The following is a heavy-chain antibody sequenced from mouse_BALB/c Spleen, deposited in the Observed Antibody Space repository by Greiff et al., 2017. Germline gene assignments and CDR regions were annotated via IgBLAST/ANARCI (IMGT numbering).Heavy chain of an antibody. CDR3: ARLPYDYDDGAWFAY. V-gene: IGHV5-6*02. CDR1: GFTFSSYG. D-gene: IGHD2-4*01. J-gene: IGHJ3*01. CDR2: ISSGGSYT. Sequence: DVKLVESGGDLVKPGGSLKLSCAASGFTFSSYGMSWVRQTPDKRLEWVATISSGGSYTYYPDSVKGRFTISRDNAKNTLYLQMSSLKSEDTAMYYCARLPYDYDDGAWFAYWGQGTLVTVSA.